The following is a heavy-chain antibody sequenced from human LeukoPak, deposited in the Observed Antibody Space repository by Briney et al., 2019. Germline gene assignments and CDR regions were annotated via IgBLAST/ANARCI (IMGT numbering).Heavy chain of an antibody. CDR2: IKQDGSEK. J-gene: IGHJ3*02. CDR1: GFTFSSYW. D-gene: IGHD5-18*01. Sequence: GGSLRLSCATSGFTFSSYWMNWVRQAPGKGLEWVANIKQDGSEKHYVDSVKGRFTVSRDNAKNSLFLQMNSLRAEDTAVYYCARVRDTSMVYDALDIWGQGTMVTVSS. V-gene: IGHV3-7*01. CDR3: ARVRDTSMVYDALDI.